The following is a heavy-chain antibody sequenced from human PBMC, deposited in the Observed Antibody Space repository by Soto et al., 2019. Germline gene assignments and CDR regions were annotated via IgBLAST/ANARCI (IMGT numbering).Heavy chain of an antibody. CDR1: GYTFASYA. Sequence: QVQLVQSGAEVKKPGASVKVSCKASGYTFASYAISWMRQAPGQGLEWMGWISAYNGNTNHAQKLQGRVTMTTDTSTGTAYLELRSLRSDDTAVYYCASDPPPPDYWGQETLVTVSS. CDR3: ASDPPPPDY. J-gene: IGHJ4*02. V-gene: IGHV1-18*01. CDR2: ISAYNGNT.